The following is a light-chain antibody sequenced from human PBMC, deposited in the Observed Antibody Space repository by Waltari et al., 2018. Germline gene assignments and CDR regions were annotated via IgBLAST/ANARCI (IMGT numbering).Light chain of an antibody. V-gene: IGLV2-23*01. CDR2: EDN. J-gene: IGLJ3*02. CDR3: CSYAGSGTTWV. Sequence: QSALTQPASVSGSPGQSITISCTGASIDVGSYNLVSWYQQHPDKAPKLLIYEDNKHRHKAPKHSIYEYNKGPSGVSTRFSGSKSANTASLTISGLQAEDEADYYCCSYAGSGTTWVFGGGTKLTVL. CDR1: SIDVGSYNL.